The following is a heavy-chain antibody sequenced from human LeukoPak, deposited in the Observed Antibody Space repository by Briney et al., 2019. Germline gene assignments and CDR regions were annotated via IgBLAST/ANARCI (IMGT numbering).Heavy chain of an antibody. Sequence: SETLSLTCAVYGGSFSGYYWSWIRQPPGKGLEWIGEINHSGSTNYNPSLKSRVTISVDTSKSQFSLKLSSVTAADTAVYYCARGFRWEGYGMDVWGQGTTVTVSS. CDR3: ARGFRWEGYGMDV. CDR1: GGSFSGYY. D-gene: IGHD1-26*01. CDR2: INHSGST. V-gene: IGHV4-34*01. J-gene: IGHJ6*02.